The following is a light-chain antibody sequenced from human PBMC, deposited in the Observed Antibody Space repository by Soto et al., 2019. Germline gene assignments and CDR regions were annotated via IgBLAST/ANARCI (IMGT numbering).Light chain of an antibody. J-gene: IGLJ3*02. V-gene: IGLV3-21*04. CDR1: NIGSQS. CDR3: QVWDSSSDRPV. Sequence: SYELTQTPSLSVAPEKTASITCGGDNIGSQSVHWYQHKPGQAPILVMRYDSDRPSGIPERFSGYNSGNTATLTISRVEAGDEADYYCQVWDSSSDRPVFGGGTKLTVL. CDR2: YDS.